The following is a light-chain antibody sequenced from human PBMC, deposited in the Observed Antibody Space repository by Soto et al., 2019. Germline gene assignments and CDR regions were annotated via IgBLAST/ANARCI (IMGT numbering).Light chain of an antibody. CDR3: SSYTSSSLPA. CDR2: EVS. V-gene: IGLV2-14*01. CDR1: RSDVGGYNY. J-gene: IGLJ2*01. Sequence: QSALTQPASVSGSPGQSITISCTGTRSDVGGYNYVSWYQQHPGKAPKLMIYEVSNRPSGVSNRFSGSKSGNTASLTISGLQAEDEADYYCSSYTSSSLPAFGGGTKLTVL.